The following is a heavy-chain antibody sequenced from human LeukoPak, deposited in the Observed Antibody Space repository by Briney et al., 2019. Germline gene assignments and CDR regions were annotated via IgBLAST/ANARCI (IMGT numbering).Heavy chain of an antibody. CDR2: ISSSGSTI. CDR1: GFTFSDYY. Sequence: GGSLRLSCAASGFTFSDYYMTWIRQAPGKGLEWVSYISSSGSTIYYADSVKGRFTISRDNAKNSLYLQINSLRAEDTAVYYCARRCSSSCRAFDIWGQGTMVTVS. D-gene: IGHD6-13*01. CDR3: ARRCSSSCRAFDI. V-gene: IGHV3-11*01. J-gene: IGHJ3*02.